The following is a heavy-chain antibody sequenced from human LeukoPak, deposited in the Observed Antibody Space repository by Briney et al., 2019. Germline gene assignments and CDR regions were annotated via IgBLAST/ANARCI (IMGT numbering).Heavy chain of an antibody. D-gene: IGHD5-18*01. CDR2: MYYGGNT. Sequence: SSETLSLTCTVSGASISSYYWSWIRQSPGKGLEWIGCMYYGGNTNYNPSLKSRVTMSLDTSENQFSLKLSSVTAADTAVYYCARGRIELWLNLDYWGQGTLVTVSS. V-gene: IGHV4-59*01. CDR1: GASISSYY. CDR3: ARGRIELWLNLDY. J-gene: IGHJ4*02.